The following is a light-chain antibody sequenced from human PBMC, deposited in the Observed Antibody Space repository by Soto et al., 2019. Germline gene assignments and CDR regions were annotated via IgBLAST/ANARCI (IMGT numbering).Light chain of an antibody. J-gene: IGKJ4*01. V-gene: IGKV3-15*01. CDR3: QRYNDWQLT. CDR2: GAS. CDR1: QGIGIT. Sequence: IVLTQSPATLSVSPGERVTLSCRASQGIGITLAWYQQKPGQTPRLLIYGASTRATGIPARFSGSGSGTEFTLTINSLQSEESAVYYCQRYNDWQLTFGGGTKVEIK.